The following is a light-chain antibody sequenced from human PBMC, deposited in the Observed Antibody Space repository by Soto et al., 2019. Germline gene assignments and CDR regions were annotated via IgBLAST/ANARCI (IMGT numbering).Light chain of an antibody. CDR1: SSNIGAGSD. V-gene: IGLV1-40*01. CDR3: QSYDSILTGSV. CDR2: SNT. Sequence: QAVVTQPPSVSGAPGQRVTISCTGSSSNIGAGSDVHWYQQLPGTAPKLLIYSNTNRPSGVPDRFSGSKSGTSASLAITGLQAGDEADYYCQSYDSILTGSVFGGVTKLTVL. J-gene: IGLJ3*02.